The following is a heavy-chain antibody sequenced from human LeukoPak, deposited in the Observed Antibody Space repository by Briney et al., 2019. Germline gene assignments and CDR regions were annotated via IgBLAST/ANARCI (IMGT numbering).Heavy chain of an antibody. CDR3: ARDYGWSFAN. CDR2: IEYDGSEQ. D-gene: IGHD3-10*01. CDR1: GFIFSSHW. Sequence: PSGGSLRLSCTSSGFIFSSHWMNWVRQAPGKGPEWAANIEYDGSEQYYVDSVKGRFSISRDNTKNLLYLQMNSLRVEDTAVYYCARDYGWSFANWGQGTLVTVSS. J-gene: IGHJ4*02. V-gene: IGHV3-7*03.